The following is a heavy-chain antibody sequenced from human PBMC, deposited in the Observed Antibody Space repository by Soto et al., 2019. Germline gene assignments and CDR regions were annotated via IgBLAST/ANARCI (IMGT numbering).Heavy chain of an antibody. Sequence: EVQLLESGGGLVQPGGSLRLSCAASGFTFRFYAMSWVRQAPGKGLEWVSVIGGSGGSTSYADSVKGRFTISRDTSKNTLYLQMNSLRAEDTAVYYWAKESRRYCDTTSCHGPDYWGQGTLVTVSS. D-gene: IGHD2-2*01. CDR1: GFTFRFYA. V-gene: IGHV3-23*01. J-gene: IGHJ4*02. CDR2: IGGSGGST. CDR3: AKESRRYCDTTSCHGPDY.